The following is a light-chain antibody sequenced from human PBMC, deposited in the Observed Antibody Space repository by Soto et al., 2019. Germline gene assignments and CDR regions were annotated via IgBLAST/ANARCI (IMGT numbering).Light chain of an antibody. CDR2: DAS. V-gene: IGKV1-33*01. Sequence: DIQMTQSPSSLSASVGDRVTIICLASQDISKYLKWYQQKPGKAPKLLIYDASNLETGVPSRFSGSGSGTDFHFTTSSQQPEDNATYYCQQYDNLPITCVQGTRLEIK. CDR1: QDISKY. J-gene: IGKJ5*01. CDR3: QQYDNLPIT.